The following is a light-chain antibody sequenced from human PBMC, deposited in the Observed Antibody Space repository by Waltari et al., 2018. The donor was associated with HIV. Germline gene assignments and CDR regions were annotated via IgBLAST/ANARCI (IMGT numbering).Light chain of an antibody. J-gene: IGKJ1*01. Sequence: DVQMTQYPSSLSASVGDRGTITCRGSQSISSYRNRYQQKPGKAPKLLIYSASSLQSGVPSRFSGSGSWTDFSLTISSLQPEDFATYYCHQSYSTPPWTFGQGTKVEIK. CDR1: QSISSY. CDR3: HQSYSTPPWT. CDR2: SAS. V-gene: IGKV1-39*01.